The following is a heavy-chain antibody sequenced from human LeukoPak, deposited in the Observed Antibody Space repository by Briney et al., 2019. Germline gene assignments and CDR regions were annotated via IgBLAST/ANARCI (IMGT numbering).Heavy chain of an antibody. Sequence: SETLSLTCTVSGGSISSGSYYWSWIRQPAGKGLEWIGRIYTSGSTNYNPSLKSRVTISVDTSKNQFSLKLSSVTAADTAVYYCARGGDYYDSSGYYNDAFDIWGQGTTVTVSS. CDR3: ARGGDYYDSSGYYNDAFDI. CDR2: IYTSGST. V-gene: IGHV4-61*02. D-gene: IGHD3-22*01. J-gene: IGHJ3*02. CDR1: GGSISSGSYY.